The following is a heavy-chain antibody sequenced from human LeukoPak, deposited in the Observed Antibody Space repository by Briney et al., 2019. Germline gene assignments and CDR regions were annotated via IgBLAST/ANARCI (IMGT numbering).Heavy chain of an antibody. J-gene: IGHJ5*02. D-gene: IGHD5-12*01. CDR1: RFHFKTSA. CDR3: ARDPSTVPYSAYWAANYFDP. CDR2: ISYYGSQN. V-gene: IGHV3-30*04. Sequence: GSSLRLSYAASRFHFKTSAMHWVRQTPPKGLASVALISYYGSQNYLADSLKGRFTISRDNSKNTLYLHINSLRLDDTAIYYCARDPSTVPYSAYWAANYFDPWGQGTLVTVSS.